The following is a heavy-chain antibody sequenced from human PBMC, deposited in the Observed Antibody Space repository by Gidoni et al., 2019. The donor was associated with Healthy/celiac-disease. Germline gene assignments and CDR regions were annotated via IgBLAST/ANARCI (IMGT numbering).Heavy chain of an antibody. V-gene: IGHV4-31*03. Sequence: QVQLQESAPGLVKPSQTLSLTCTVSGASISSGGYYLSWIRQHPGKGLEWIGYIYYSESTYYNPSLKGRVTISVYTSKNQFSLKLSSVPAADTAVYYCAREDSSGFFDYWGQGTLVTVSS. CDR2: IYYSEST. D-gene: IGHD3-22*01. CDR3: AREDSSGFFDY. CDR1: GASISSGGYY. J-gene: IGHJ4*02.